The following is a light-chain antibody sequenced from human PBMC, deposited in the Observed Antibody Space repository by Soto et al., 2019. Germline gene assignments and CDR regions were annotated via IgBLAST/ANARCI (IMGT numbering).Light chain of an antibody. CDR1: QSVSSY. CDR2: DAS. Sequence: EIVLTQSPATLSLSPGERATLSCRASQSVSSYLAWSQQKPGQAPRLLIYDASNRATGIPARFSGSGSGTDFTLTISSLGPEDFAVYYCQQRSNWPPITFGQGTRLEIK. V-gene: IGKV3-11*01. J-gene: IGKJ5*01. CDR3: QQRSNWPPIT.